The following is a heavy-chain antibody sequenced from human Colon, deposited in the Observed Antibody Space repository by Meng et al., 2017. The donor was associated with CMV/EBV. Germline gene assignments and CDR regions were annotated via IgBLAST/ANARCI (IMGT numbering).Heavy chain of an antibody. CDR1: GFTFSIYA. V-gene: IGHV3-30-3*01. CDR3: AREHDTDSSGYYLDY. Sequence: GGSLRLSCAASGFTFSIYAMHWVRQAPGKGLEWVAVISYDGSNKYYADSVKGRFTISRDNSKNTLYLQMNSLRAEDTAVYYCAREHDTDSSGYYLDYWGQGTLVTVSS. CDR2: ISYDGSNK. J-gene: IGHJ4*02. D-gene: IGHD3-22*01.